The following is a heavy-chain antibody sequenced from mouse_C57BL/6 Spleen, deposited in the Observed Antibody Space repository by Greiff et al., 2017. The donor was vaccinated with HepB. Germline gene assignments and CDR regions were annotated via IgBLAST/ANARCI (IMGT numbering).Heavy chain of an antibody. J-gene: IGHJ3*01. CDR1: GYAFSSSW. V-gene: IGHV1-82*01. CDR2: IYPGDGDT. CDR3: ASYGSSTAWFAY. D-gene: IGHD1-1*01. Sequence: QVQLQQSGPELVKPGASVKISCKASGYAFSSSWMNWVKQRPGKGLEWIGRIYPGDGDTNYNGKFKGKATLTADKSSSTAYMQPSSLTSEDSAVYSCASYGSSTAWFAYWGQGTLVTVSA.